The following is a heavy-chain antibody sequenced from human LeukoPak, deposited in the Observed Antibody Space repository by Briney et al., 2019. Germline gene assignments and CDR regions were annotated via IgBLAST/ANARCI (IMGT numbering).Heavy chain of an antibody. CDR1: GFTFSSYW. CDR2: INSDGSST. Sequence: GGSLRLSCAASGFTFSSYWMHWVRQAPGKGLVWDSRINSDGSSTSYADSVKGRFTISRDNAKNTLYLQMNSLRAEDTAVYYCVRGGYSSGWSNMDVWGQGTTVTVSS. V-gene: IGHV3-74*01. J-gene: IGHJ6*02. D-gene: IGHD6-19*01. CDR3: VRGGYSSGWSNMDV.